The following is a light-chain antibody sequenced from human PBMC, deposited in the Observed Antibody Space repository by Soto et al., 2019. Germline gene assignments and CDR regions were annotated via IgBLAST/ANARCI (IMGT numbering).Light chain of an antibody. V-gene: IGKV4-1*01. J-gene: IGKJ5*01. CDR3: QKYHSDPIT. Sequence: DFVMTQSLDSLAVSLGERATINCKSSQSVLSTSNNKNYLAWFQQKPGQPPKLVIYWASVRASGVPDRFSGSGSGTDFTLTISSLQAEDGAVYYCQKYHSDPITFGQGTRREI. CDR2: WAS. CDR1: QSVLSTSNNKNY.